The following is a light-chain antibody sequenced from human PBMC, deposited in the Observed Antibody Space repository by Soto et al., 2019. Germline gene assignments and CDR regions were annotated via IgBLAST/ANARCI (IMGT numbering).Light chain of an antibody. Sequence: EVVLTQSPGTLSLSPGDRATLSCGASQSVTSKLAWYQQKPGQAPRLLISGASNRATGIPDRFSGSGSGTDFTLTISRLEPEDFAVYYCQQYGSLPGTFGQGTKVDIK. J-gene: IGKJ1*01. V-gene: IGKV3-20*01. CDR1: QSVTSK. CDR3: QQYGSLPGT. CDR2: GAS.